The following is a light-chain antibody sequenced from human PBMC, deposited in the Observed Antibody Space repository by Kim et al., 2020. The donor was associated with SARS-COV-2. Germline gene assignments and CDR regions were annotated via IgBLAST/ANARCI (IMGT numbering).Light chain of an antibody. Sequence: QSVLTQPPSASGTPGQRVTISCSGSSSNIGSNTVNWYQQLPGTAPKLLIYSNNQRPSGVPDRFSGSKSGTSASLAISALPSEDEADYYCAAWDDSLNGPLFGGGTKLTVL. CDR3: AAWDDSLNGPL. J-gene: IGLJ3*02. V-gene: IGLV1-44*01. CDR2: SNN. CDR1: SSNIGSNT.